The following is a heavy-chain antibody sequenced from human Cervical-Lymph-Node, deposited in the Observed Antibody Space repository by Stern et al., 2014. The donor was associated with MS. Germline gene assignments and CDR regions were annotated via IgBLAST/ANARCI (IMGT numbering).Heavy chain of an antibody. CDR2: INPSGGST. CDR1: GYSFTTYY. Sequence: MQLVESGAEVRKPGASVKVSCKASGYSFTTYYMHWVRQAPGQGLEWMGIINPSGGSTRYAQKFQGRVTMTRDTSTSTVYMELSSLRSEDTAVYYCAREVAGHRLGMMDVWGQGTTVTVSS. D-gene: IGHD6-19*01. J-gene: IGHJ6*02. V-gene: IGHV1-46*01. CDR3: AREVAGHRLGMMDV.